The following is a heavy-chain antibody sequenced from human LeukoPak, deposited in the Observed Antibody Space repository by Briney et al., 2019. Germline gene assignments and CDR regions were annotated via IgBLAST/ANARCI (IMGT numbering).Heavy chain of an antibody. V-gene: IGHV4-4*07. J-gene: IGHJ4*02. CDR3: ATSSWLRDANFDS. CDR2: LDTSGKT. Sequence: SETLSLTCTVSGGSISSYYWNWIRQPAGEGLEWIGRLDTSGKTKYNPSLKSRVTMSVVTSKNQFSLKLTSVTAADTAVYYCATSSWLRDANFDSWGQGTLVTVSS. CDR1: GGSISSYY. D-gene: IGHD6-13*01.